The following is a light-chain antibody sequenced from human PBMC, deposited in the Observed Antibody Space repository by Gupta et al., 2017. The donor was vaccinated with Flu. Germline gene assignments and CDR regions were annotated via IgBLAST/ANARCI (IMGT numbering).Light chain of an antibody. J-gene: IGLJ2*01. CDR2: DVS. CDR1: SSDVGGYNY. Sequence: ITISCTGTSSDVGGYNYVYWYQQYPGKAPNLMIYDVSNRPSGVSNRFSGSKSGNTASLTISGLQAEDEADYYCSSYTTSNTLVVFGGGTKLTVL. V-gene: IGLV2-14*04. CDR3: SSYTTSNTLVV.